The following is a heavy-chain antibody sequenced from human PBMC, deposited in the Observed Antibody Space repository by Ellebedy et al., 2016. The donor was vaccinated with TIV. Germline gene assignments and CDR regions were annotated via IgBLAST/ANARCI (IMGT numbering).Heavy chain of an antibody. V-gene: IGHV4-59*01. CDR3: ARSYDILTGYSTPRDAFDI. CDR2: IYYSGST. D-gene: IGHD3-9*01. Sequence: SETLSLXXTVSGGSISSYYWSWTRQPPGKGLEWIGYIYYSGSTNYNPSLKSRVTISVDTSKNQFSLKLSSVTAADTAVYYCARSYDILTGYSTPRDAFDIWGQGTMVTVSS. CDR1: GGSISSYY. J-gene: IGHJ3*02.